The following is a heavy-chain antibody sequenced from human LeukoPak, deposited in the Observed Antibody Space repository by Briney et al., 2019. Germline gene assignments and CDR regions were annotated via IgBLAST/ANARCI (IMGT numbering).Heavy chain of an antibody. D-gene: IGHD3-10*01. J-gene: IGHJ6*02. V-gene: IGHV3-23*01. Sequence: GGSLRLSCAASGFTFSSYAMSWVRQAPGKGLEWVSTISGSGGSTYHADSVKGRFTISRDNSKNTLYLQMNSLRAEDTAVYYCAKGSGSYIYGMDVWGQGTAVTVSS. CDR2: ISGSGGST. CDR3: AKGSGSYIYGMDV. CDR1: GFTFSSYA.